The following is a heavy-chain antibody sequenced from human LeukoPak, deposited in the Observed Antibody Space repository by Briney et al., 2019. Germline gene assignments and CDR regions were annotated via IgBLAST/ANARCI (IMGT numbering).Heavy chain of an antibody. CDR1: GFTFSNYW. J-gene: IGHJ4*02. D-gene: IGHD2-15*01. CDR2: IKYDGGEK. V-gene: IGHV3-7*01. Sequence: GGSLRLSCVASGFTFSNYWMSWFRQAPGKGLEWVGNIKYDGGEKYYLDSVEGRFTISRDNAQNSLFLDMNSLRAEDTAVYYCARGQRGYCSGGSCSSCFDYWGQGTLVTVSS. CDR3: ARGQRGYCSGGSCSSCFDY.